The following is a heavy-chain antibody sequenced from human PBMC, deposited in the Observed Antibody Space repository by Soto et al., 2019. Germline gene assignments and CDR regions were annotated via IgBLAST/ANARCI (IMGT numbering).Heavy chain of an antibody. Sequence: ASVKVSCKVSGYTLTELSMHWVRQAPGKGLEWMGGFDPEDGETIYAQKFQGRVTMTEATSTDTAYMELSSLRSEDTAVYYCATDPLLLWFGDRTWFDPWGQGTLVTVSS. D-gene: IGHD3-10*01. J-gene: IGHJ5*02. V-gene: IGHV1-24*01. CDR3: ATDPLLLWFGDRTWFDP. CDR2: FDPEDGET. CDR1: GYTLTELS.